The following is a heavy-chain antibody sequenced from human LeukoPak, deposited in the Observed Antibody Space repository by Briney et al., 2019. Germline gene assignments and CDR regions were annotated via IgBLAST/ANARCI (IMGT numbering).Heavy chain of an antibody. Sequence: GVSLRLSCAASGFTFSTYWMSWVRQAPGKGLEWVANIKQDGGLKYYLDSVKGRFTISRDNAKNSLDLQMNSLRVEDTAVYYCVRVSLNYDVLTGYYPLYYFDYWGQGTLVTVSS. CDR2: IKQDGGLK. V-gene: IGHV3-7*01. D-gene: IGHD3-9*01. J-gene: IGHJ4*02. CDR1: GFTFSTYW. CDR3: VRVSLNYDVLTGYYPLYYFDY.